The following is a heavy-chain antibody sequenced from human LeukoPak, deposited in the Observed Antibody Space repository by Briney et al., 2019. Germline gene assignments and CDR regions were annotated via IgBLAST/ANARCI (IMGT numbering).Heavy chain of an antibody. V-gene: IGHV4-59*01. CDR2: IYYSGST. J-gene: IGHJ4*02. Sequence: SETLSLTCTVSGGSISSYYWSWIRQPPGKGLEWIGYIYYSGSTNYNPSLKSRVTISVDTSKNQFSLKLSSVTAADTAVYYCARDGVHGGYFDYWGQGTLVTVSS. D-gene: IGHD3-10*01. CDR3: ARDGVHGGYFDY. CDR1: GGSISSYY.